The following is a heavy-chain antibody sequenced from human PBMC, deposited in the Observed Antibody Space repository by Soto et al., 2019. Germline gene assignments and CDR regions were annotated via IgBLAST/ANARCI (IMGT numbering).Heavy chain of an antibody. D-gene: IGHD3-22*01. J-gene: IGHJ4*02. CDR2: IYSGGST. CDR3: ARGPVVVITYFDY. Sequence: GGFLRLSCAASGFTVSSNYMSWVRQAPGKGLEWVSVIYSGGSTYYADSVKGRFTISRDNSKNTLYLQMNSLRAEDTAVYYCARGPVVVITYFDYWGQGTLVTVPQ. V-gene: IGHV3-66*01. CDR1: GFTVSSNY.